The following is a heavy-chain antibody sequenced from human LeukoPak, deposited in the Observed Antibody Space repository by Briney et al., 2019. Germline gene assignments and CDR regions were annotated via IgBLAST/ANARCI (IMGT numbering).Heavy chain of an antibody. D-gene: IGHD3-16*02. Sequence: PSETLSPTCTVSGGSISSSSYYWGWIRQPPGKGLEWIGSIYYSGSTYYNPSLKSRVTISVDTSKNQFSLKLSSVTAADTAVYYCARLVKGYFDYWGQGTLVTVSS. CDR1: GGSISSSSYY. V-gene: IGHV4-39*01. CDR2: IYYSGST. J-gene: IGHJ4*02. CDR3: ARLVKGYFDY.